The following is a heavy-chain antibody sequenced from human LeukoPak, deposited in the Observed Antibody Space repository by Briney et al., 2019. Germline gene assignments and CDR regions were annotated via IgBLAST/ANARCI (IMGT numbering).Heavy chain of an antibody. CDR2: ISYDGSNK. CDR1: GFISSDYS. Sequence: GGSLRLSCAASGFISSDYSLHWVRQAPGKGLEWVAVISYDGSNKYYADSVKGRFTITRDNSKNTLYLQMNSLRAEDTAVYYCAKDRRMSGSYFYFDYWGQGTLVTVSS. D-gene: IGHD1-26*01. CDR3: AKDRRMSGSYFYFDY. V-gene: IGHV3-30*04. J-gene: IGHJ4*02.